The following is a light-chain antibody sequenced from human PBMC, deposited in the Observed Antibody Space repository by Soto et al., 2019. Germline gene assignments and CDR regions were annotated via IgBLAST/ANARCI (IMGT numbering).Light chain of an antibody. CDR3: QQYNNWPPGT. J-gene: IGKJ2*01. CDR2: GAS. Sequence: EIVMTQSPATLSVSPGERATLSCRASQSVSSNLAWYQQKPGQAPRLLIYGASTRATGIPARFSGGGSGTEVTLTISSLQPEEFAVYYYQQYNNWPPGTFGQGTKVEIK. V-gene: IGKV3-15*01. CDR1: QSVSSN.